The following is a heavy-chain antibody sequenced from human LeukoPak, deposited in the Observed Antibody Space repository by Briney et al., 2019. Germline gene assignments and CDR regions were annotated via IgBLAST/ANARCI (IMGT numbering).Heavy chain of an antibody. CDR3: AKAGSYIVVVPAASFDY. V-gene: IGHV3-23*01. D-gene: IGHD2-2*01. Sequence: GGSLRLSCAASGFTFSSYAMSWVRQAPGKGLEWLSAISGSGGSTYYADSVKGRFTISRDNSKNTLYLQMNSLRAEDTAVYYCAKAGSYIVVVPAASFDYWGQGTLVTVSS. J-gene: IGHJ4*02. CDR2: ISGSGGST. CDR1: GFTFSSYA.